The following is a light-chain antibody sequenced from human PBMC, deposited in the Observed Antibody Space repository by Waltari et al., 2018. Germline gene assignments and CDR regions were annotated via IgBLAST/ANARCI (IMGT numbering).Light chain of an antibody. V-gene: IGKV1-16*02. CDR2: SAS. CDR3: QQYYDSPLT. CDR1: QGISKS. J-gene: IGKJ4*01. Sequence: DIQMTQSPSSLSASVGDRVTITCRASQGISKSLAWFQQKPGKAPKSLIFSASSLQSGVPSKFSGSGSETEFTLAINGLQPEDVAVYSCQQYYDSPLTFGGGTKVEIK.